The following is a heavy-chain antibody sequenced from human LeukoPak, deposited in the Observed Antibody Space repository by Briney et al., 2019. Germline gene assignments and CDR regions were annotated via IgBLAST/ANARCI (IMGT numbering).Heavy chain of an antibody. CDR1: GGSISSYY. V-gene: IGHV4-59*01. J-gene: IGHJ6*03. Sequence: KPSETLSLTCAVSGGSISSYYWSWIRQPPGKGLEWIGYIYYSGSTNYNPSLKSRVTISVDTSKNQFSLKLSSVTAADTAVYYCARDTYYYDSSGYGESPYYYYYMDVWGKGTTVTVSS. D-gene: IGHD3-22*01. CDR3: ARDTYYYDSSGYGESPYYYYYMDV. CDR2: IYYSGST.